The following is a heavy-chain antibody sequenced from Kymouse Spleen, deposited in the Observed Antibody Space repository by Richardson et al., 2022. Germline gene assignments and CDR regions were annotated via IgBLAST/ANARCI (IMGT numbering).Heavy chain of an antibody. V-gene: IGHV3-9*01. D-gene: IGHD6-6*01. Sequence: EVQLVESGGGLVQPGRSLRLSCAASGFTFDDYAMHWVRQAPGKGLEWVSGISWNSGSIGYADSVKGRFTISRDNAKNSLYLQMNSLRAEDTALYYCAKDSGIAARPGYYYGMDVWGQGTTVTVSS. J-gene: IGHJ6*02. CDR1: GFTFDDYA. CDR2: ISWNSGSI. CDR3: AKDSGIAARPGYYYGMDV.